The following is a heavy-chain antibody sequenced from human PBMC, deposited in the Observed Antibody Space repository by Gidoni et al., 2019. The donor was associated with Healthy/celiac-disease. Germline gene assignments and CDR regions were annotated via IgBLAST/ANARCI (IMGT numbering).Heavy chain of an antibody. Sequence: EVQRLESGGGLVQPGGSLRLSCAASGFTFSSSAMSWVRQAPGKGLEWVSAISGSGGSTYYADSVKGRFTISRDNSKNTLYLQMNSLRAEDTAVYYCAKGGGYGSGSYFRMDVWGQGTTVTVSS. CDR1: GFTFSSSA. CDR3: AKGGGYGSGSYFRMDV. V-gene: IGHV3-23*01. D-gene: IGHD3-10*01. CDR2: ISGSGGST. J-gene: IGHJ6*02.